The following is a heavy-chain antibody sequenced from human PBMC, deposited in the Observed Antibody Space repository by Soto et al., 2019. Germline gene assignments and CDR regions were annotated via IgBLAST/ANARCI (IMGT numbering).Heavy chain of an antibody. D-gene: IGHD6-19*01. CDR1: GYTFTSYY. J-gene: IGHJ4*02. Sequence: QVQLVQSGAEVKKPGASVKVSCKASGYTFTSYYMHWVRQAPGQGLEWMGLINPGGGGTSYAQKLHGRLTMTRDTSTSTVYMELSSLRSEDTAVYYCARGLAVAYSPALLWGQGTLVTVSS. CDR3: ARGLAVAYSPALL. CDR2: INPGGGGT. V-gene: IGHV1-46*01.